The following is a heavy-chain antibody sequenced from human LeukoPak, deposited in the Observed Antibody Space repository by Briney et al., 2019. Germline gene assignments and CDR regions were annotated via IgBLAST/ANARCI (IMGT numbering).Heavy chain of an antibody. J-gene: IGHJ4*02. D-gene: IGHD5-24*01. CDR3: ASQTRRDGYKAFDY. CDR2: IYYSGST. V-gene: IGHV4-59*01. Sequence: SETLSLTCTVSGGCISSYYWSWIRRPPGKGLEWIGYIYYSGSTNYNPSLKSRVTISVDTSKNQFSLKLSSVTAADTAVYYCASQTRRDGYKAFDYWGQGTLVTVSS. CDR1: GGCISSYY.